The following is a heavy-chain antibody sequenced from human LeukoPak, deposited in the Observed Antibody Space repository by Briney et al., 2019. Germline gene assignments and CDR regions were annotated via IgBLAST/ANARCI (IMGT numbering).Heavy chain of an antibody. CDR2: ISYDGSNK. J-gene: IGHJ6*02. CDR1: GFTFSSNV. CDR3: AREFFKDIVVVPAANHGGVDYYYYGMDV. D-gene: IGHD2-2*01. V-gene: IGHV3-30-3*01. Sequence: LSGRSLRLSCAASGFTFSSNVMHWVRQAPGKGLEWVAVISYDGSNKYYADSVKGRFTISRDNSKNTLYLQMNSLRAEDTAVYYCAREFFKDIVVVPAANHGGVDYYYYGMDVWGQGTTVTVSS.